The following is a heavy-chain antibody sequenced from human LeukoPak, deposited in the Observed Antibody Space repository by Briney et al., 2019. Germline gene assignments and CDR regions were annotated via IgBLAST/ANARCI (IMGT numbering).Heavy chain of an antibody. J-gene: IGHJ2*01. CDR1: GGSISSYY. Sequence: PSETLSLTCTVSGGSISSYYWSWIRQPAGKGLEWIGRIYTSGSTNYNPSLKSRVTMSVDTSKDQFSLKLSSVTAADTAIYYCARVWSYYWYFDLWGRGTLATVSS. CDR3: ARVWSYYWYFDL. D-gene: IGHD1-26*01. CDR2: IYTSGST. V-gene: IGHV4-4*07.